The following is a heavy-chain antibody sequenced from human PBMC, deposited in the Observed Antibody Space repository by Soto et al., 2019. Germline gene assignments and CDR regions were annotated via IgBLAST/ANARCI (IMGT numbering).Heavy chain of an antibody. J-gene: IGHJ4*02. D-gene: IGHD2-2*01. CDR2: IYHSGST. Sequence: PSETLSLTCAVYGGSFSGYYWSWIRQPPGKGLEWIGEIYHSGSTNYNPSLQSRVTISVDTSKNQFSLKLSSVTAADTAVYYCARAVLPATAPFDYWGQGTLVTVSS. CDR1: GGSFSGYY. CDR3: ARAVLPATAPFDY. V-gene: IGHV4-34*01.